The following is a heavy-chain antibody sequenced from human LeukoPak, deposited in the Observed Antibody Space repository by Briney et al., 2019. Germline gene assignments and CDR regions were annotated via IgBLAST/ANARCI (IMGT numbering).Heavy chain of an antibody. V-gene: IGHV3-23*01. D-gene: IGHD1-1*01. CDR2: ISGSGGST. J-gene: IGHJ4*02. Sequence: GGSLRLSCAASGFTFSSYAMSWVRQAPGKGLEWVSAISGSGGSTYYADSVKGRFTISRDNSKNTLYLQMNSLRAEDTAVYYCAKDFTQLELEYYFDYWGQGTLVTASS. CDR1: GFTFSSYA. CDR3: AKDFTQLELEYYFDY.